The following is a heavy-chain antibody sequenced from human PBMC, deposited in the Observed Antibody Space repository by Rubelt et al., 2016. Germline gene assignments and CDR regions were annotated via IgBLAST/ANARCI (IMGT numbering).Heavy chain of an antibody. V-gene: IGHV4-59*01. J-gene: IGHJ4*02. D-gene: IGHD6-19*01. CDR3: ARHPLSSGCPDY. CDR2: IYYSGST. Sequence: QVQLQESGPGLVKPSETLSLTCTVSGGSISNYYWTWIRQPPGKGLEWIGSIYYSGSTKYDPSLKSRVTISVDTSKDQFSLRGNSVTAADTAVYYCARHPLSSGCPDYWGQGTLVTVSS. CDR1: GGSISNYY.